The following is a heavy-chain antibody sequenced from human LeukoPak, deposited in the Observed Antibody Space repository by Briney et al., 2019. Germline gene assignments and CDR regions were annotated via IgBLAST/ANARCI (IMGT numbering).Heavy chain of an antibody. D-gene: IGHD2-21*01. CDR3: AKDHIVVVIAIFPYYMDV. J-gene: IGHJ6*03. V-gene: IGHV3-23*01. Sequence: QPGGSLRLSCAASGFTFSSYAMSWVRQAPGKGLEWVSAISGSGGSTYYADSVKGRFTISRDNSKNTLYLQMNSLRAEDTAVYYCAKDHIVVVIAIFPYYMDVWGKGTTVTVSS. CDR2: ISGSGGST. CDR1: GFTFSSYA.